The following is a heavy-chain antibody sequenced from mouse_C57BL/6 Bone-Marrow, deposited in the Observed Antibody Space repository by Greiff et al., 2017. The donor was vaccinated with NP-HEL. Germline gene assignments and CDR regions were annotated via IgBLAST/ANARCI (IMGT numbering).Heavy chain of an antibody. J-gene: IGHJ3*01. CDR2: ISYSGST. V-gene: IGHV3-1*01. Sequence: EVQLQESGPGMVKPSQSLSLTCTVTGYSITSGYDWHWIRHFPGNKLEWMGYISYSGSTNYNPSLKSRISITHDTSKNHFFLKLNSVTTEDTATYYCARVDYYGSTLRGAWFAYWGQGTLVTVSA. CDR1: GYSITSGYD. CDR3: ARVDYYGSTLRGAWFAY. D-gene: IGHD1-1*01.